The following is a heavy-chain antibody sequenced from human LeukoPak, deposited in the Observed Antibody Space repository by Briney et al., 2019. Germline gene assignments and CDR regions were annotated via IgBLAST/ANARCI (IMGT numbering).Heavy chain of an antibody. Sequence: PGGSLRLSCAASGFTFSIYSMNWVRQAPGKGLEWVSSIGGSSSSLYYAESVKGRFTISRDNARRSLYLQMNSLRAEDTAVYYCARSFYTFWSAYGHWGQGTLVTVSS. CDR3: ARSFYTFWSAYGH. CDR1: GFTFSIYS. CDR2: IGGSSSSL. J-gene: IGHJ4*02. D-gene: IGHD3-3*01. V-gene: IGHV3-21*01.